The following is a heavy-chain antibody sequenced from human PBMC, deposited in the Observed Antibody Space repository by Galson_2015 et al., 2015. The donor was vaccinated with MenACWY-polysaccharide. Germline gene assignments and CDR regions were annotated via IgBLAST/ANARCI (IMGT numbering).Heavy chain of an antibody. J-gene: IGHJ4*02. CDR3: ARDARGARSSYFDN. CDR2: ISGSGSAI. CDR1: GFTFSDYY. V-gene: IGHV3-11*01. D-gene: IGHD3-10*01. Sequence: SLRLSCAASGFTFSDYYMHWIRQAPGKGLEWVSYISGSGSAIYFADSVKGRFIISRDNAKNSLYLQMNSLRAEDTAVYYCARDARGARSSYFDNWGQGIQVTVSS.